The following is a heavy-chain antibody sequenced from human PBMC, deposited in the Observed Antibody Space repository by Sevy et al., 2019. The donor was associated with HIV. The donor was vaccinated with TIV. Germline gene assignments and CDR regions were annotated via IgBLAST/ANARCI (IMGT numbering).Heavy chain of an antibody. J-gene: IGHJ4*02. V-gene: IGHV1-69*13. Sequence: ASVKVSCKASGGTFTSYIFSWVRQAPGQGLEWMGGITPVLGTTNYAHKFQGRVTITADESTSTVYMEMSRLKSEDTAVYYCARWSISIDYWGQGTLVTVSS. CDR3: ARWSISIDY. CDR1: GGTFTSYI. CDR2: ITPVLGTT.